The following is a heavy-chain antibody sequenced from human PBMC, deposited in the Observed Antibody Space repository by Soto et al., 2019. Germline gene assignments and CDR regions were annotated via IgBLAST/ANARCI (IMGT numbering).Heavy chain of an antibody. D-gene: IGHD2-2*01. Sequence: PSETLSLTCTVSGGSISSGGYYWSWIRQHPGKGLEWIGYIYHSGSTYYNPSLKSRVTISVDRSKNQFSLKLSSVTAADTAVYYCARSSVYLLVPAASPVALSYWAQGSLVTVSS. CDR2: IYHSGST. J-gene: IGHJ4*02. CDR1: GGSISSGGYY. CDR3: ARSSVYLLVPAASPVALSY. V-gene: IGHV4-31*03.